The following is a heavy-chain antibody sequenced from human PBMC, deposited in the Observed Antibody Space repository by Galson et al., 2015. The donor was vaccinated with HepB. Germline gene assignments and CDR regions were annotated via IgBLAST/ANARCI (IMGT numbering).Heavy chain of an antibody. Sequence: SLRLSCAASGFTFSSYAMNWVRQAPGKGLEWVAVFHSDGDSDYADSAKGRFTISRDNSKNTLYLQMNSLRAEDTAVYFCARDHFDYSNAIYYFDSWGQGTLVTVSS. CDR1: GFTFSSYA. D-gene: IGHD4-11*01. V-gene: IGHV3-53*01. CDR2: FHSDGDS. CDR3: ARDHFDYSNAIYYFDS. J-gene: IGHJ4*02.